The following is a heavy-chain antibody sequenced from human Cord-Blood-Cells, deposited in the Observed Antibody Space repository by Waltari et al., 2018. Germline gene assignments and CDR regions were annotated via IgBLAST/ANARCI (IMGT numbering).Heavy chain of an antibody. Sequence: EVQLVQSGAEVKKPGESLKISCKGSGYSFTSYWIGRVRQMPGKGLEWMGIIYPGDSDTRYSPSFQGQVTISADKSISTAYLQWSSLKASDTAMYYCARQSRSNYEDYYYYYYMDVWGKGTTVTVSS. CDR1: GYSFTSYW. CDR2: IYPGDSDT. D-gene: IGHD4-4*01. J-gene: IGHJ6*03. V-gene: IGHV5-51*01. CDR3: ARQSRSNYEDYYYYYYMDV.